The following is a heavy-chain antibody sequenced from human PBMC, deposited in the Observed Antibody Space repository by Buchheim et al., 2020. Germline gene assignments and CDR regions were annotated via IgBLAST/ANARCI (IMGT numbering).Heavy chain of an antibody. D-gene: IGHD5-18*01. CDR1: GFTFSSYA. CDR3: AREEGYSYGEVFDY. J-gene: IGHJ4*02. CDR2: ISYDGSNK. Sequence: QVQLVESGGGVVQPGRSLRLSCAASGFTFSSYAMHWVRQAPGKGLEWVAVISYDGSNKYYADSVKGRFTISRDNSKNTLYLQMNSLRAEDTAVYYCAREEGYSYGEVFDYWGQGTL. V-gene: IGHV3-30-3*01.